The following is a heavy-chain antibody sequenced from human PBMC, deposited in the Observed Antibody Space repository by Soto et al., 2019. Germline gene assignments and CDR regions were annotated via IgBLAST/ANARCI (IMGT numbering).Heavy chain of an antibody. CDR3: AKDAIMVSSSFNYFDF. V-gene: IGHV3-23*01. Sequence: GGSLRLSCVVSGFIPSSYAMSWVRQAPGKGLEWVSGISGSGGATSYADSVKGRFTISRDNSKNTLYLQMNSLSAEDTAIYYCAKDAIMVSSSFNYFDFWCQGALVTLSS. CDR1: GFIPSSYA. CDR2: ISGSGGAT. D-gene: IGHD6-13*01. J-gene: IGHJ4*02.